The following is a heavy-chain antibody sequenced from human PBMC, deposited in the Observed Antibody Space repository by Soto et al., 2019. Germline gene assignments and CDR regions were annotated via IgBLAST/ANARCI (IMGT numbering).Heavy chain of an antibody. Sequence: QVQLQESGPGLVKPSETLSLTCTVSGGSISSYYWSWIRQPPGKGLEWIGYIYYSGSTNYNPSLKSRVTISVDTSKNQFSLKLSSVTAADTAVYYCARDGLYRGYSSSWYDDPRYFDLWGRGTLVTVSS. J-gene: IGHJ2*01. CDR2: IYYSGST. V-gene: IGHV4-59*01. D-gene: IGHD6-13*01. CDR1: GGSISSYY. CDR3: ARDGLYRGYSSSWYDDPRYFDL.